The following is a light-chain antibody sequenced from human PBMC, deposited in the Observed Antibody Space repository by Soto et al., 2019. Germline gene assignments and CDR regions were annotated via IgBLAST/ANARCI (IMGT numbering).Light chain of an antibody. CDR1: QSVSSSY. CDR2: ATS. CDR3: QQYGSSIT. V-gene: IGKV3-20*01. Sequence: ESVLTQSPGTLSLSPGERATLSCRASQSVSSSYLAWYQQKPGQAPRLLIYATSYRATGIPDRFSGGGSGTEFTLTISRLEPEDFAMYYCQQYGSSITFGGGTKVDIK. J-gene: IGKJ4*01.